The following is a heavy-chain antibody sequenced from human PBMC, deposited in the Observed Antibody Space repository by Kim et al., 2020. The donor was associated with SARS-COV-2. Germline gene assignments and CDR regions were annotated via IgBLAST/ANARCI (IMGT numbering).Heavy chain of an antibody. D-gene: IGHD6-13*01. J-gene: IGHJ4*02. Sequence: KSRVTISVDTSKNQFSLKLSSVTAADTAVYYCARDSYSIAAAGTRPMYDYWGQGTLVTVSS. CDR3: ARDSYSIAAAGTRPMYDY. V-gene: IGHV4-39*07.